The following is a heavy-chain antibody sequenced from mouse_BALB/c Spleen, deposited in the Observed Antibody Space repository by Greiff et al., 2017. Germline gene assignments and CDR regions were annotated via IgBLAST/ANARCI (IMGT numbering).Heavy chain of an antibody. V-gene: IGHV5-9-4*01. CDR2: ISSGGSYT. Sequence: DVQLVESGGGLVKPGGSLKLSCAASGFTFSSYAMSWVRQSPEKRLEWVAEISSGGSYTYYPDTVTGRFTISRDNAKNTLYLEMSSLRSEDTAMYYCARVTGTGAAYWGQGTLVTVSA. J-gene: IGHJ3*01. CDR1: GFTFSSYA. D-gene: IGHD4-1*01. CDR3: ARVTGTGAAY.